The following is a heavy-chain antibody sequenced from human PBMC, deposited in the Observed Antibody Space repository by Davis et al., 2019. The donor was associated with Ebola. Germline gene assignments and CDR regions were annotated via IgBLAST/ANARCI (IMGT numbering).Heavy chain of an antibody. V-gene: IGHV3-23*01. Sequence: GKSLKISCADSVITFSSYAMTWVRQAPGKGLEWVSAISGSGGTTYYAGSVKGRFTVSRDNSKKTMCLQMNSLRAEDTAVYYCARSGLSFGVVKYHYGMDVWGKGTTVTVSS. J-gene: IGHJ6*04. D-gene: IGHD3-3*01. CDR3: ARSGLSFGVVKYHYGMDV. CDR1: VITFSSYA. CDR2: ISGSGGTT.